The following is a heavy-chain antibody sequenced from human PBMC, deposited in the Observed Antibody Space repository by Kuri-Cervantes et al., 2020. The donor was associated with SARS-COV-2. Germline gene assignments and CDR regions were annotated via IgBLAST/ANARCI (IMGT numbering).Heavy chain of an antibody. CDR2: INPNSGGT. CDR1: GYTFTGYY. D-gene: IGHD2-2*01. CDR3: ATSSVVRKGYWFDP. V-gene: IGHV1-2*02. J-gene: IGHJ5*02. Sequence: ASVKVSCKASGYTFTGYYMHWVRQAPGQGLEWMGWINPNSGGTNYAQKFQGRVTMTRDTSISTAYMELSSLTIEDAAVYYCATSSVVRKGYWFDPWGQGTLVTVSS.